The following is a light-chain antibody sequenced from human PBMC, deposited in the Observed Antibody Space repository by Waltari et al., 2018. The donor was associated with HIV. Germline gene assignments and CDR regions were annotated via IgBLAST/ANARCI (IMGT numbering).Light chain of an antibody. CDR2: EVS. V-gene: IGLV2-14*01. J-gene: IGLJ3*02. CDR1: SSDLRDYNS. Sequence: QSALTQPASVSGSPGQSITISCAGTSSDLRDYNSVSWYQHPPGKVPKVIIYEVSNRPSGVSIRFSGYISANTASLTISGLQPEDEADYFCASYISSASPEFGGGTKVTVL. CDR3: ASYISSASPE.